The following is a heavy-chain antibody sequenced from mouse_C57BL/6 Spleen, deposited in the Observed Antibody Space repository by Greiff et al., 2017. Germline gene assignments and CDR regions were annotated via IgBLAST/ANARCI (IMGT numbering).Heavy chain of an antibody. Sequence: VKLVESGAELVRPGTSVKMSCKASGYTFTNYWIGWAKQRPGHGLEWIGDIYPGGGYTNYNEKFKGKATLTADKSSSTAYMQFSSLTSEDSAIYYCARSAQATCAYFDYWGQGTTLTVSS. CDR1: GYTFTNYW. J-gene: IGHJ2*01. V-gene: IGHV1-63*01. D-gene: IGHD3-2*02. CDR3: ARSAQATCAYFDY. CDR2: IYPGGGYT.